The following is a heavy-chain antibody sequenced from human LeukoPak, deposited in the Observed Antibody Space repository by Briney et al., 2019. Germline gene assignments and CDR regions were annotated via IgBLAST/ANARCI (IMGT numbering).Heavy chain of an antibody. V-gene: IGHV4-34*01. Sequence: SVTLSLTCAVYGGSFSGYYWSWIRQPPGKGLEWIGEINHSGSTNYNPSLKSRVTISVDTSKNQFSLKLSSVTAADTAVYYCARGRSFLRRLYYFDYWGQGTLVTVSS. CDR3: ARGRSFLRRLYYFDY. CDR2: INHSGST. D-gene: IGHD2-21*02. CDR1: GGSFSGYY. J-gene: IGHJ4*02.